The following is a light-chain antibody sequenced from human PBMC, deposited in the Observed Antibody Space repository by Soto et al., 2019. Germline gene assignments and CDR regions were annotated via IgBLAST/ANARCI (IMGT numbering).Light chain of an antibody. CDR1: SSDVGSYNL. V-gene: IGLV2-23*02. Sequence: SVLTQPASVPGSPGQSITISCTGTSSDVGSYNLVSWYQQHPGKAPKLMIYEVSKRPSGVSNRFSGSKSGNTASLTISGLQAEDEADYYCCSYAGSSTLVFGTGTKVTVL. J-gene: IGLJ1*01. CDR2: EVS. CDR3: CSYAGSSTLV.